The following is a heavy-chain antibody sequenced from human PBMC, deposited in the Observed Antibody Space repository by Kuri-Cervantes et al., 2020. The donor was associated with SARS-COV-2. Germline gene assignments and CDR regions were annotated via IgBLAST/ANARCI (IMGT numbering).Heavy chain of an antibody. CDR3: GRDDDSGSLPDC. CDR1: GYTFTGYY. J-gene: IGHJ4*02. D-gene: IGHD1-26*01. Sequence: ASVKVSCKASGYTFTGYYMHWVRQAPGQGLEWMGIISPTSGSTNHAQRFQGRVTMTRDTSTSTVYMELGSLRSEDTAVYYCGRDDDSGSLPDCWGQGTLVTVSS. CDR2: ISPTSGST. V-gene: IGHV1-46*01.